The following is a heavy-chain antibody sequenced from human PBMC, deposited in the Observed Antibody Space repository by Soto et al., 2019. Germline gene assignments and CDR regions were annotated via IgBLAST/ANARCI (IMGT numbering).Heavy chain of an antibody. D-gene: IGHD6-13*01. J-gene: IGHJ5*02. CDR3: ARGLAAAGTIGWFDP. CDR1: GYTFTSYA. CDR2: INAGNGNT. V-gene: IGHV1-3*01. Sequence: QVQLVHSGPEVKKPGASVKLSCKASGYTFTSYAIHWVRQAPGQRLEWMGWINAGNGNTKYSQNFQGRVDITRDTSASTAYMELNSLRPEDTAIYYCARGLAAAGTIGWFDPWGQGTLVTVSS.